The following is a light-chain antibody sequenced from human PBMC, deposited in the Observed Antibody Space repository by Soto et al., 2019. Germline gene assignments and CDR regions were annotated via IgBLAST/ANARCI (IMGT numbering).Light chain of an antibody. CDR2: AAS. CDR3: QQSYSTTWT. V-gene: IGKV1-39*01. J-gene: IGKJ1*01. CDR1: QGISTY. Sequence: DIQMTQSPSSLSASVGDRVTITCRASQGISTYLNCYQQKPGKAPKLLIHAASSLQSGVPSRFSGSGSETDFTLTISSLQPEDFATYSCQQSYSTTWTFGQGTKVDIK.